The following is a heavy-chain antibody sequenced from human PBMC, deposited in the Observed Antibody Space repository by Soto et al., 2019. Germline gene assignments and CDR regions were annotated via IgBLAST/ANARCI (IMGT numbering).Heavy chain of an antibody. CDR1: VYTFTSYG. CDR3: ARDRGSYALDY. V-gene: IGHV1-18*01. J-gene: IGHJ4*02. CDR2: ISADNGNT. D-gene: IGHD1-26*01. Sequence: QVQLVQSGAEVKKPGSSVKVSCKASVYTFTSYGISWVRQAPGQRLEWMGWISADNGNTNYAQTLQGRVTMTSDTSTNIAYMELRSLRSDDTAVYYCARDRGSYALDYWGQGTLVTVSS.